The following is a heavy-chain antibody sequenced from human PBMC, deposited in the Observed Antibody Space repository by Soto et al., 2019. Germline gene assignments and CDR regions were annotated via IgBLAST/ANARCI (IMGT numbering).Heavy chain of an antibody. J-gene: IGHJ4*02. CDR2: IGGSSGHI. CDR3: ARDGAAAGTGIDY. CDR1: GFTFSSYS. Sequence: GGSLRLSCAASGFTFSSYSMVWVRQAPEKGLEWVSSIGGSSGHIYYADSLKGRFTISRDNAKNSLYLQMNSLRAEDTAVYYCARDGAAAGTGIDYWGQGT. D-gene: IGHD6-13*01. V-gene: IGHV3-21*01.